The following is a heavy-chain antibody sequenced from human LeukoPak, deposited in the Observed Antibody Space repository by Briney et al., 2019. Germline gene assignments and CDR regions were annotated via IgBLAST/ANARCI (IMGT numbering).Heavy chain of an antibody. D-gene: IGHD4-11*01. CDR3: ARHPLGSKKSFDC. Sequence: SETLSLTCTVSGGSISSYYWSWIRQPPGKGLEWIGYIYYSGSTNYNPSLKSRVTISVDTSKNQFSLKLSSVTAADTAVYYCARHPLGSKKSFDCWGQGTLVTVSS. V-gene: IGHV4-59*08. CDR1: GGSISSYY. J-gene: IGHJ4*02. CDR2: IYYSGST.